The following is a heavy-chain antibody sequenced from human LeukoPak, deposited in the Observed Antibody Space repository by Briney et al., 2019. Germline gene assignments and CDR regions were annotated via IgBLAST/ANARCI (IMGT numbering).Heavy chain of an antibody. J-gene: IGHJ3*02. V-gene: IGHV4-61*02. Sequence: SQTLSLTCTVSGGSISSGSYYWSWIRQPAGKGLEWIGRIYTSGSTNYNPSLKSRVTISVDTSKNQFSLKLSSVTAADTAVYYCARRGGTDAFDIWGQGTMVTVSS. CDR2: IYTSGST. D-gene: IGHD6-25*01. CDR1: GGSISSGSYY. CDR3: ARRGGTDAFDI.